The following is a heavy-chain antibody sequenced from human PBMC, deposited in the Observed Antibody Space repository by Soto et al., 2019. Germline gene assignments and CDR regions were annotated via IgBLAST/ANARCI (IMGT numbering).Heavy chain of an antibody. CDR2: ISGSGGST. Sequence: GGSLRLSCAASGFTFSSYAMTWVRQAPGKGLEWVSGISGSGGSTYYADSVKGRFTISRDNSKNTLYLQMNSLRAEDTAVYYCAKVGYSSGWSWGQGTLVTVSS. V-gene: IGHV3-23*01. D-gene: IGHD6-19*01. CDR1: GFTFSSYA. J-gene: IGHJ5*02. CDR3: AKVGYSSGWS.